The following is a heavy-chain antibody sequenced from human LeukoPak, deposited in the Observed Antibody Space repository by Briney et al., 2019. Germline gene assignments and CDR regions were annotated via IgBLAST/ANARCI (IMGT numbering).Heavy chain of an antibody. CDR1: GGSISSSSYY. CDR2: IYYSGST. J-gene: IGHJ4*02. CDR3: ARGGTLYNNNY. Sequence: SETLSLTCTVSGGSISSSSYYWGWIRQPPGKGLEWIGSIYYSGSTYYNPSLKSRVTISVDTSKNQFSLKLSSVTAADTAVYYCARGGTLYNNNYWGQGTLVTVSS. V-gene: IGHV4-39*07. D-gene: IGHD3-10*01.